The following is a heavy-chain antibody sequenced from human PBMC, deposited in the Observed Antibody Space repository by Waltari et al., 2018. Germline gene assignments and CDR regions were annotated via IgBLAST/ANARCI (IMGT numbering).Heavy chain of an antibody. J-gene: IGHJ1*01. CDR3: ARDEGQWLEYFQY. Sequence: QVQLQESGPGLVKPSEALSLTCTVSSGSIRHNHWRWIRQAAGKGLEWIGRIHSTGSATYSPSLKSRVTLSVDTSKNQFSLELYSVTAADTAMYYCARDEGQWLEYFQYWGQGTLVTVSS. V-gene: IGHV4-4*07. D-gene: IGHD6-19*01. CDR1: SGSIRHNH. CDR2: IHSTGSA.